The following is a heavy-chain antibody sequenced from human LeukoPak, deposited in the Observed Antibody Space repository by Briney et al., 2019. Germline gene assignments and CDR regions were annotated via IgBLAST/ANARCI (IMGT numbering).Heavy chain of an antibody. Sequence: EASVKASCKASGGTFSSYVISWVRQAPGQGLEWMGGIIPIFGTANYAQKFQGRVTITADESTSTAYMELSSLRSEDTAVYYCARESTVTSHYYYYGMDVWGQGTTVTVSS. CDR2: IIPIFGTA. V-gene: IGHV1-69*13. D-gene: IGHD4-17*01. J-gene: IGHJ6*02. CDR3: ARESTVTSHYYYYGMDV. CDR1: GGTFSSYV.